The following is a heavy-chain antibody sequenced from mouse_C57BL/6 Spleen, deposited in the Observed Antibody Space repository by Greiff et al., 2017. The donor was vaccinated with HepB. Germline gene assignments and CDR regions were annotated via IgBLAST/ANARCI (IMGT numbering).Heavy chain of an antibody. CDR1: GYTFTSYW. D-gene: IGHD4-1*01. CDR3: ARIGDWDGY. Sequence: VQLQQPGAELVRPGSSVKLSCKASGYTFTSYWMDWVKQRPGQGLEWIGNIYPSDSETHYNQKFKDKATLTVDKSSSTAYMQLSSLTSEDSAVYYCARIGDWDGYWGQGTTLIVSS. CDR2: IYPSDSET. V-gene: IGHV1-61*01. J-gene: IGHJ2*01.